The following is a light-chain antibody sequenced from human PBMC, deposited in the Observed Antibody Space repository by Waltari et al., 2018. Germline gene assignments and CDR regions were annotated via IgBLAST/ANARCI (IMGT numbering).Light chain of an antibody. V-gene: IGLV1-51*01. CDR2: DNN. CDR3: GAWDTSLSTVM. Sequence: CSGSSSNIENNYVSWYQQVPGTAPQLLIYDNNKRPSGIPDRFSGSKSGTSATLDITGLQTGDEADYYCGAWDTSLSTVMFGGGTKLTVL. J-gene: IGLJ3*02. CDR1: SSNIENNY.